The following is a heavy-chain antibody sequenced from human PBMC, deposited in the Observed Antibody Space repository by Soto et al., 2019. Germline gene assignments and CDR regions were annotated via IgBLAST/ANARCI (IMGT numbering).Heavy chain of an antibody. CDR3: ARGGHIAVVTDSFDP. J-gene: IGHJ5*02. Sequence: ASVKVSCKASGYTFTSYGISWVRQAPGQGLEWMGWINAYNGNTNYAQKLQGRVTMTTDSSTSTVFMELTSLRSADTAVYYCARGGHIAVVTDSFDPWGQGTLVTVSS. V-gene: IGHV1-18*01. CDR1: GYTFTSYG. D-gene: IGHD2-21*02. CDR2: INAYNGNT.